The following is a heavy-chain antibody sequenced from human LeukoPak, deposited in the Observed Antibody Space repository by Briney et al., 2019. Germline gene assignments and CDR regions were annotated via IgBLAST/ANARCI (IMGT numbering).Heavy chain of an antibody. CDR2: IYSGGST. CDR3: ARALAAAAPYGMDV. V-gene: IGHV3-53*01. CDR1: GFTFDDYA. D-gene: IGHD6-13*01. J-gene: IGHJ6*02. Sequence: PGRSLRLSCAASGFTFDDYAMHWVRQAPGKGLEWVSVIYSGGSTYYADSVKGRFTISRNKSKNTLYLQMNSLRAEDTAVYYCARALAAAAPYGMDVWGQGTTVTVSS.